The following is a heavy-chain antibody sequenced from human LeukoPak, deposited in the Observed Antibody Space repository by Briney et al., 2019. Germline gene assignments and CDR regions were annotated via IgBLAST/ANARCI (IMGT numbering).Heavy chain of an antibody. CDR2: LNRDGTSS. CDR1: RFTFTKYW. CDR3: ARDGDDMPGGIIIGSYVDY. J-gene: IGHJ4*02. D-gene: IGHD3-10*01. V-gene: IGHV3-74*01. Sequence: GGSLRLSRAHSRFTFTKYWLYWVRQAPRKGLVWVARLNRDGTSSNYAHSAKRPSTVSRDNAQNTLYLQMNSLEDEDTAVYYCARDGDDMPGGIIIGSYVDYWGQGTLVTVAS.